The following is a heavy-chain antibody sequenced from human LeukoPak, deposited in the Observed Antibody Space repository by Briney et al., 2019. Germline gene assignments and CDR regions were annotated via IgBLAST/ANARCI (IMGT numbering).Heavy chain of an antibody. CDR2: ISWDGGST. D-gene: IGHD3-10*01. CDR3: AKDYRGKLLWFGEYGGYFDY. V-gene: IGHV3-43D*04. CDR1: GFTFDDYA. J-gene: IGHJ4*02. Sequence: PGGFLRLSCAASGFTFDDYAMHWVRQALGRGLEWVSLISWDGGSTYYADSVKGRFTISRDNSKNSLYLQMNSLRAEDTALYYCAKDYRGKLLWFGEYGGYFDYWGQGTLVTVSS.